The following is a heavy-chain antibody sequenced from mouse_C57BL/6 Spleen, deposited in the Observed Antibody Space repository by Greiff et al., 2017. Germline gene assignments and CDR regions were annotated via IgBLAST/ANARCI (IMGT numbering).Heavy chain of an antibody. CDR3: VRHGYYGNFPYYAMDY. V-gene: IGHV10-1*01. J-gene: IGHJ4*01. D-gene: IGHD2-1*01. CDR2: IRSKSNNYAT. CDR1: GFSFNTYA. Sequence: EVKLVESGGGLVQPKGSLKLSCAASGFSFNTYAMNWVRQAPGKGLEWVARIRSKSNNYATYYADSVKDRFTISRDDSESMLYLQMNNLKTEDTAMYYCVRHGYYGNFPYYAMDYWGQGTSVTVSS.